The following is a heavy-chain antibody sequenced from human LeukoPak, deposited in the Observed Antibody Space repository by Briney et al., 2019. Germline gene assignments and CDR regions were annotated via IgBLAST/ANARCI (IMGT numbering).Heavy chain of an antibody. V-gene: IGHV3-48*02. CDR2: ISSTSSTI. CDR1: GFTFSSYS. CDR3: ATGGYFDL. Sequence: WGSLRLSCAASGFTFSSYSMNWVRQAPGKGLEWVSYISSTSSTIYYADSVKGRFTISRDNAKNSLYLQMHSLRDGDTAVYYCATGGYFDLWGRGTLVSVSS. J-gene: IGHJ2*01.